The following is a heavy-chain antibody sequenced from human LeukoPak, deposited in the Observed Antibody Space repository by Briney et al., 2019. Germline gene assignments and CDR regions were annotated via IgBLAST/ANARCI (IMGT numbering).Heavy chain of an antibody. V-gene: IGHV3-30*01. CDR2: ISYDGSNE. CDR3: ARGRNDHSNRMLDY. D-gene: IGHD4-11*01. Sequence: GGSLRLSCAASGFTFSSYAMHWVRQAPGKGLEWVAVISYDGSNEYYADSVKGRFTISRDNSKNTLYLQMNSLRAEDTAVYYCARGRNDHSNRMLDYWGQGTLVTVSS. CDR1: GFTFSSYA. J-gene: IGHJ4*02.